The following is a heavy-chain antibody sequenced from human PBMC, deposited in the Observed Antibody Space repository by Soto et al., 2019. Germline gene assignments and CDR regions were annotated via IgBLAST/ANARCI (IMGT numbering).Heavy chain of an antibody. CDR1: GYTLTELS. J-gene: IGHJ4*02. CDR3: ATAVTVTTPAGFDY. Sequence: EASVKVSCKVSGYTLTELSMHWVRQAPGKGLEWMGGFDPEDGETIYAQKFQGRVTMTEDTSTDTAYMELSSLRSEDTAVYYCATAVTVTTPAGFDYWGQGTLVTVSS. D-gene: IGHD4-4*01. V-gene: IGHV1-24*01. CDR2: FDPEDGET.